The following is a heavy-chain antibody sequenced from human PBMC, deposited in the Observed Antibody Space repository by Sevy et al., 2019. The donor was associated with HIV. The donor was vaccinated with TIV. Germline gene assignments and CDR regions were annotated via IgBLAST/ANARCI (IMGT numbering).Heavy chain of an antibody. CDR1: GYTFTNYW. D-gene: IGHD2-2*01. CDR2: IYPGDSDT. Sequence: GESLKISCKGSGYTFTNYWIGWVRQMPGRGLVWMGIIYPGDSDTRYSPSFQGQVTISADKSISTAYLQWSSLKASDTAMYYCARYPIVVVPAAEYYFDYWGQGTLVTVSS. J-gene: IGHJ4*02. V-gene: IGHV5-51*01. CDR3: ARYPIVVVPAAEYYFDY.